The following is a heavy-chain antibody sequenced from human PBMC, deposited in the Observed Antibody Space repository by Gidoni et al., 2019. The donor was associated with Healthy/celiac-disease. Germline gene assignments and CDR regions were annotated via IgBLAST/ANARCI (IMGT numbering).Heavy chain of an antibody. J-gene: IGHJ4*02. CDR2: ITAGNGNT. D-gene: IGHD2-15*01. CDR3: ARALVAATPHFDY. Sequence: QVQLVQSGAEVKKPGASVKVSCKASGYTFTTYAMHWVRQAPGQRLEWMGWITAGNGNTKYSQKFQGRVTVIRDTSASTAYMDLSSLRSEDTAVYYCARALVAATPHFDYWGQGTLVTVSS. V-gene: IGHV1-3*01. CDR1: GYTFTTYA.